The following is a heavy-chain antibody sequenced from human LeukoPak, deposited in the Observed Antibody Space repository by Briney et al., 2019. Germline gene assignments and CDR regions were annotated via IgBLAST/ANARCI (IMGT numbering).Heavy chain of an antibody. CDR2: IYSGGGT. CDR3: ARAVGVTAIHNAFDI. V-gene: IGHV3-66*02. D-gene: IGHD2-21*02. J-gene: IGHJ3*02. Sequence: GGSLRLSCAASGFTVSSNYMSWVRQAPGKGLEWFSVIYSGGGTDYADSEKGRFTISRDNSKNTLYLQMNSLRAEDTAVYYCARAVGVTAIHNAFDIWGQGTMVTVSS. CDR1: GFTVSSNY.